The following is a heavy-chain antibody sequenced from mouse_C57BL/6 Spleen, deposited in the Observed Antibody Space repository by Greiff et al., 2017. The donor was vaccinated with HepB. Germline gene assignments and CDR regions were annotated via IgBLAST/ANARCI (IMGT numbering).Heavy chain of an antibody. D-gene: IGHD1-1*01. CDR2: IDPETGGT. V-gene: IGHV1-15*01. J-gene: IGHJ3*01. CDR1: GYTFTDYE. CDR3: TRGGSSPY. Sequence: QVHVKQSGAELVRPGASVTLSCKASGYTFTDYEMHWVKQTPVHGLEWIGAIDPETGGTAYNQKFKGKAILTADKSSSTAYMELRSLTSEDSAVYYCTRGGSSPYWGQGTLVTVSA.